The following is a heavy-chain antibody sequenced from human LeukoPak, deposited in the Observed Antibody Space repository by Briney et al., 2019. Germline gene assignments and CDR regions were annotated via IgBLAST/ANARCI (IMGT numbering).Heavy chain of an antibody. D-gene: IGHD6-13*01. CDR1: GFTFSSFW. CDR2: INADGSDT. V-gene: IGHV3-74*01. J-gene: IGHJ4*02. CDR3: ARDLKELLRNYRSTWYPADY. Sequence: GESLKISCSVSGFTFSSFWMNWVRQAPGKGLVWVSRINADGSDTSYAGSVKGRFTISRDNAKNTLYLQMNSLRVEDTAVYYCARDLKELLRNYRSTWYPADYWGQGTLVTVSS.